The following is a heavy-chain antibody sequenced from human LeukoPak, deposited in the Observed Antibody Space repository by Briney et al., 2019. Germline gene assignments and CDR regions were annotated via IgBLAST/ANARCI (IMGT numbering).Heavy chain of an antibody. CDR1: GFPFDTYP. CDR3: ATMGEQWLLKDI. CDR2: ISSSNSFK. Sequence: GSLRLSCAASGFPFDTYPMNWVRQAPGKGLEWVASISSSNSFKNYADSVKGRFTISRDNAQNPLYLQMSSLRAEDTGLYYCATMGEQWLLKDIWGQGTMVIVSS. J-gene: IGHJ3*02. V-gene: IGHV3-21*01. D-gene: IGHD6-19*01.